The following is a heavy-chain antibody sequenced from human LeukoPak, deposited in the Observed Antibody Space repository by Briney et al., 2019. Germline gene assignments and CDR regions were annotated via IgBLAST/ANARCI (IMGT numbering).Heavy chain of an antibody. Sequence: SETLSLTCALFGRSIIGYHWNWIRQSPGKGLEWIGEINHSGSANYNPSFNSRVAISLDTSKKQFSLELRSLTAADTAVYYCARDPTTVVSVPYYFDDWAREPWSPSPQ. CDR1: GRSIIGYH. CDR2: INHSGSA. CDR3: ARDPTTVVSVPYYFDD. J-gene: IGHJ4*02. D-gene: IGHD4-23*01. V-gene: IGHV4-34*01.